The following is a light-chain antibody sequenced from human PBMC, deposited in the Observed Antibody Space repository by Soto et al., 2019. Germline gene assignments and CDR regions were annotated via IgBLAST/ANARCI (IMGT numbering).Light chain of an antibody. V-gene: IGLV2-14*01. J-gene: IGLJ2*01. CDR2: EVS. Sequence: QSALTQPASVSGSPGQSITISCTGTSSDVGGYKHVAWYQQYPGKAPKLIIFEVSDRPSGVSNRFSGSKSCNTASLSISGLQPEDEADYYCSSYKSGATLVFGGGTKLTVL. CDR1: SSDVGGYKH. CDR3: SSYKSGATLV.